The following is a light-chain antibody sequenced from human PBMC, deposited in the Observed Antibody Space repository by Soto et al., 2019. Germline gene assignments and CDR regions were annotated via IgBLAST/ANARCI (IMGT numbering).Light chain of an antibody. CDR1: ESISSW. J-gene: IGKJ2*01. Sequence: DIPMTQSPSTLSAFVGDRVTITCRASESISSWLAWYQQKPGKAPNLLIYDASSLESGVPSRFSGSGSGTEISLTISSLQPDDFATYYCQQYNSFPYTFGQGTKLEIK. V-gene: IGKV1-5*01. CDR2: DAS. CDR3: QQYNSFPYT.